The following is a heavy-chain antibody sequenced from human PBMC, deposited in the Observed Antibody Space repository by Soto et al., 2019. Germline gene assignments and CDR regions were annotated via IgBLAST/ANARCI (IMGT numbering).Heavy chain of an antibody. D-gene: IGHD6-13*01. V-gene: IGHV4-31*03. CDR3: ARSGDSSSWYGVGYYGMDV. CDR1: GGSISSGGYY. Sequence: SETLSLTCTVSGGSISSGGYYWSWTRQHPGKGLEWIGYIYYSGSTYYNPSLKSRVTISVDTSKNQFSLKLSSVTAADTAVYYCARSGDSSSWYGVGYYGMDVWGQGTTVTVSS. J-gene: IGHJ6*02. CDR2: IYYSGST.